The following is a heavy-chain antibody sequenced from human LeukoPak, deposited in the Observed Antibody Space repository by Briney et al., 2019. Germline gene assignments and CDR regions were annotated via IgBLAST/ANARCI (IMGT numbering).Heavy chain of an antibody. CDR2: IKSKTDGGTT. CDR1: GFTFSSYA. D-gene: IGHD3-9*01. J-gene: IGHJ3*02. Sequence: NPGGSLRLSCAASGFTFSSYAMSWVRQAPGKGLEWVGRIKSKTDGGTTDYAAPVKGRFTISRDDSKNTLYLQMNSLKTEDTAVHYCTTDNAGWLLSYAFDIWGQGTMVTVSS. V-gene: IGHV3-15*01. CDR3: TTDNAGWLLSYAFDI.